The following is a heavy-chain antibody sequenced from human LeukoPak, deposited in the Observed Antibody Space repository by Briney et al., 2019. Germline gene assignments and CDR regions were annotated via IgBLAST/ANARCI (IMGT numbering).Heavy chain of an antibody. CDR2: MNPNSGNT. Sequence: ASVKVSCKASGYTFTSYDINWVRQAPGQGLEWMGWMNPNSGNTGYAQKFQGRVIMTRNASISTAYMELSSLRSEDTAVYYCARGDQGGELWFLVDPWGQGTLVTVSS. CDR3: ARGDQGGELWFLVDP. D-gene: IGHD5-18*01. CDR1: GYTFTSYD. V-gene: IGHV1-8*01. J-gene: IGHJ5*02.